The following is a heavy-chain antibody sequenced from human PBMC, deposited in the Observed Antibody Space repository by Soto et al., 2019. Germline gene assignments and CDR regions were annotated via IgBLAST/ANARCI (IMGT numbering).Heavy chain of an antibody. CDR1: GLTLSSYW. V-gene: IGHV3-7*01. J-gene: IGHJ3*02. CDR2: IREDGKEI. D-gene: IGHD3-10*01. CDR3: GTDQWGGAFDI. Sequence: LRLSCAASGLTLSSYWMAWVRQTPGKGLEFVANIREDGKEINYVDSVKGRFTISRDNAKNSLFLQMNSLRDDDTAVYYCGTDQWGGAFDIGGQGTMVTVSS.